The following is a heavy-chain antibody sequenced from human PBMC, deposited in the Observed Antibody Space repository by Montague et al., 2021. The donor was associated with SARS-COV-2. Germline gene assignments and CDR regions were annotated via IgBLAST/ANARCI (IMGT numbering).Heavy chain of an antibody. J-gene: IGHJ2*01. V-gene: IGHV4-59*13. D-gene: IGHD3-10*01. CDR2: IDYGGST. CDR3: ARASITMVRGVTRWYFDL. CDR1: GGSISSYY. Sequence: SETLSLTCTVSGGSISSYYWSWIRQPPGKGLEWIGYIDYGGSTXXXPSXXXRVTISVDTSKNQFSLKLSSVTAADTAVYYCARASITMVRGVTRWYFDLWGRGTLVTVSS.